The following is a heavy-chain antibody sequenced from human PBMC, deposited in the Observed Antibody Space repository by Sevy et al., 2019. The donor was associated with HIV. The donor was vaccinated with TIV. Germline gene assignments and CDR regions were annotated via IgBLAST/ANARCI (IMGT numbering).Heavy chain of an antibody. D-gene: IGHD6-19*01. J-gene: IGHJ2*01. CDR1: GGSISSSSYY. CDR2: LYSTGST. V-gene: IGHV4-39*01. Sequence: SETLSLTCTVSGGSISSSSYYWGWIRQPPGKGLEWIGSLYSTGSTSYNPSLTSRATVPADTSKNQFSLKLDSVSAADTAVYYCATPHASGCSEGTGGYFDLWGRGTLVTVSS. CDR3: ATPHASGCSEGTGGYFDL.